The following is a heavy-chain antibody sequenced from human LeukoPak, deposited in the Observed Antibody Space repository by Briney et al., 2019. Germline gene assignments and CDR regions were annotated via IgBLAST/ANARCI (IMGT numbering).Heavy chain of an antibody. CDR1: GVAVSTGTNY. J-gene: IGHJ4*02. CDR2: IYYTGST. CDR3: AREEVTSAWFPVDF. D-gene: IGHD6-19*01. Sequence: AETLSLTCTVSGVAVSTGTNYWSWIRQPPGKGLEWIGQIYYTGSTSYNPSLMSRVTMSVDAPKNQLSLKVRSVTAADTAVYYCAREEVTSAWFPVDFWGRGALVTVSS. V-gene: IGHV4-61*01.